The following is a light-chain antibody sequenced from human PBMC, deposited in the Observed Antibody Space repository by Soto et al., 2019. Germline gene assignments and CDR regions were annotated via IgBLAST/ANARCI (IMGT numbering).Light chain of an antibody. CDR3: QLYGSSPPVT. V-gene: IGKV3-20*01. Sequence: EIVLTQSPGTPSLSPGERATLSCRASQSVSSSYLAWYQQKPGQAPRLLIYGASSRATGIPDRFSGSGSGTDFTLTISRLQPEDFAVYYCQLYGSSPPVTFGPGTKVDIK. J-gene: IGKJ3*01. CDR1: QSVSSSY. CDR2: GAS.